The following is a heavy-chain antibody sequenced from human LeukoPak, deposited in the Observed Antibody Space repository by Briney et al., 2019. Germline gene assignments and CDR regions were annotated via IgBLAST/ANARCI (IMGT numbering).Heavy chain of an antibody. CDR2: IYTSGST. D-gene: IGHD3-3*01. J-gene: IGHJ5*02. CDR1: GGSISSYY. Sequence: SETLSLTCTVSGGSISSYYWSWIRQPAGKGLEWIGRIYTSGSTNYNPSLKSRVTMSVDTSKNQFSLKLSSVTAADTAVYYCARDFWSGYYAQGWFDPWGQGTLVAVSS. V-gene: IGHV4-4*07. CDR3: ARDFWSGYYAQGWFDP.